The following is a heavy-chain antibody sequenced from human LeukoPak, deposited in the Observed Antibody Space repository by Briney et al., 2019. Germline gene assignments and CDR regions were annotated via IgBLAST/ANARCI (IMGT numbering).Heavy chain of an antibody. V-gene: IGHV4-4*07. CDR2: LDSSGST. Sequence: PSETLSLTCKVSGGSISGYYWSWIRQPAGKGLEWIGRLDSSGSTNYNSSLKSRVTMSIDRSQFSLRLTSVTAADTAIYYCARGTSCGSKCFFGYWGQGILVTVSS. D-gene: IGHD2-21*01. J-gene: IGHJ4*02. CDR1: GGSISGYY. CDR3: ARGTSCGSKCFFGY.